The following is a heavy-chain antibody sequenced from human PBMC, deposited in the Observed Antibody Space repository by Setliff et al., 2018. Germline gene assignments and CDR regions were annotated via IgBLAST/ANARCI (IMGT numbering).Heavy chain of an antibody. V-gene: IGHV3-7*01. CDR2: IKQDGSEK. D-gene: IGHD3-16*01. Sequence: ETLSLTCAVSGGSISDNNWWSWVRQAPGKGLEWVANIKQDGSEKYYVDSVKGRFTISRDNAKNSLYLQMNSLRAEDTAVYYCARDGGEYWGQGTLVTVS. CDR1: GGSISDNNW. CDR3: ARDGGEY. J-gene: IGHJ4*02.